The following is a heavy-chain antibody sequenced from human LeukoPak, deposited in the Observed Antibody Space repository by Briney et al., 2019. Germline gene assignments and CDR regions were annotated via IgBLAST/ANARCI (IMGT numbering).Heavy chain of an antibody. CDR1: GFTFSSYS. J-gene: IGHJ6*03. CDR2: ISSSSSYI. V-gene: IGHV3-21*01. D-gene: IGHD1-26*01. Sequence: GGSLRLSCAASGFTFSSYSMNWVRQAPGKGLEWVSSISSSSSYIYYADSVKGRFTISRDNAKNSLYLQMNSLRAEDTAVYYCAGDERQWELRNGYYMDVWGKGTTVTVSS. CDR3: AGDERQWELRNGYYMDV.